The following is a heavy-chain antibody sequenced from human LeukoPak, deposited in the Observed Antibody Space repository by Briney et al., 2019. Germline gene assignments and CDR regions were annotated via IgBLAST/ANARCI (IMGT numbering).Heavy chain of an antibody. CDR3: VRGYSGYDPTYFDY. J-gene: IGHJ4*02. Sequence: ASETLSLTCTVSGGSISSYYWSWIRQPPGKGLEWIGYIYYSGSTKYNPSLKSRVTISGVTSKKQFSLKLSSVTAADTAVYYCVRGYSGYDPTYFDYWGQGTLVTVSS. V-gene: IGHV4-59*01. D-gene: IGHD5-12*01. CDR1: GGSISSYY. CDR2: IYYSGST.